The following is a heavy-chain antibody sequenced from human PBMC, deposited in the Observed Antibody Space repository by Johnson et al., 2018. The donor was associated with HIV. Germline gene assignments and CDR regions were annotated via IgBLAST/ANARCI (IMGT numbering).Heavy chain of an antibody. CDR1: GFTFSNYA. CDR3: ARDKGTNLSGWYRESDAFDI. D-gene: IGHD6-19*01. J-gene: IGHJ3*02. V-gene: IGHV3-30*04. Sequence: QVQLVESGGGVVQPGRSLRLSCAASGFTFSNYAMHWVRQAPGKGLEWVAVISYDGSNKYQADSVKGRFTISRDNSKNTLYLQMNSLRAEDTAVYYCARDKGTNLSGWYRESDAFDIWGQGTMVTVSS. CDR2: ISYDGSNK.